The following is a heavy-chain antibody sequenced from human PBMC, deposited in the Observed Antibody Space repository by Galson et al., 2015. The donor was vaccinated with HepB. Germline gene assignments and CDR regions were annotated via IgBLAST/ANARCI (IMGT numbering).Heavy chain of an antibody. V-gene: IGHV3-48*01. J-gene: IGHJ6*02. Sequence: SLRLSCAASGFTFSSYSMNWVRQAPGKGLEWVSYISSSSSTIYYADSVKGRFTISRDNAKNSLYPQMNSLRAEDTAVYYCARAMVRGVYGDYGILSSRYGMDVWGQGTTVTVSS. D-gene: IGHD4-17*01. CDR1: GFTFSSYS. CDR3: ARAMVRGVYGDYGILSSRYGMDV. CDR2: ISSSSSTI.